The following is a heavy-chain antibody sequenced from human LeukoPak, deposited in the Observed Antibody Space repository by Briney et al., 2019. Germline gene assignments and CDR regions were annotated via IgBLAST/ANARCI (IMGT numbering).Heavy chain of an antibody. J-gene: IGHJ4*02. D-gene: IGHD5-24*01. CDR1: GGSISSYY. V-gene: IGHV4-59*08. CDR3: ARHLGWLQLRIFDY. CDR2: IYYSGST. Sequence: SGTLSLTCTVSGGSISSYYWSWIRQPPGKGLEWIGYIYYSGSTNYNPSLKSRVTISVDTSKNQSSLKLSSVTAADTAVYYCARHLGWLQLRIFDYWGQGTLVTVSS.